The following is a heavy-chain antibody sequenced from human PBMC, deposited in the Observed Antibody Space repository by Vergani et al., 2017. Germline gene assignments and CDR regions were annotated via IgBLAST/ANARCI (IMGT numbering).Heavy chain of an antibody. CDR1: GFTFIQYG. CDR2: TWYDGNNK. D-gene: IGHD1-14*01. J-gene: IGHJ5*02. Sequence: QVQLVESGGGVVQPGRSLRVSCAASGFTFIQYGMHWVRQAPGKGLEWVAVTWYDGNNKQYADSVKGRFTISRDNSKSTMYLQMNSLRDEDTGVYYCARDLRLLYNRFDPWGQGTLVTVSS. CDR3: ARDLRLLYNRFDP. V-gene: IGHV3-33*01.